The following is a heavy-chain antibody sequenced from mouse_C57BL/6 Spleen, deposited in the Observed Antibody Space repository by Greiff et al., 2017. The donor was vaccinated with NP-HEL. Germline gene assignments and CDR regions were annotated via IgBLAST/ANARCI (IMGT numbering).Heavy chain of an antibody. CDR3: ARRLRRYAMDY. V-gene: IGHV1-26*01. CDR2: INPNNGGT. Sequence: EVQLQQSGPELVKPGAPVKISCKASGYTFTDYYMNWVKQSHGKSLEWIGDINPNNGGTSYNQKFKGKATLTVDKSSSTAYMELRSLTSEDSAVYYCARRLRRYAMDYWGQGTSVTVSS. CDR1: GYTFTDYY. J-gene: IGHJ4*01. D-gene: IGHD3-2*02.